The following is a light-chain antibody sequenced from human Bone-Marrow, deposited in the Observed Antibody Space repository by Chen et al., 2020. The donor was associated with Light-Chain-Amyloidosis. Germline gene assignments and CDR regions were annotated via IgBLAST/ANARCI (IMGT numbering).Light chain of an antibody. CDR2: DDS. Sequence: SSVLTQPSSVSVAPGQTATIACGGNNIGSTSVPWSQQTPGPAPLLVVYDDSDRPSGCPERLSGANTGNTATRTSSRGEAGDEADYYCQGWDRRRDRPVFGGGTKLTVL. CDR1: NIGSTS. CDR3: QGWDRRRDRPV. J-gene: IGLJ3*02. V-gene: IGLV3-21*02.